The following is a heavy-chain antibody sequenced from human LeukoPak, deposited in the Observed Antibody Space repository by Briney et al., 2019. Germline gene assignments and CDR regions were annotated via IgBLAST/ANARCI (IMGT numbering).Heavy chain of an antibody. CDR2: IFSNDEK. CDR1: GFSLSNARMG. J-gene: IGHJ6*03. V-gene: IGHV2-26*01. D-gene: IGHD1-26*01. CDR3: ARLYSGSYWGYYYYYMDV. Sequence: SGPTLVNPTETLTLTCTVSGFSLSNARMGVSWIRQPPGKALEWLAHIFSNDEKSYSTSLKSRLTISKDTSKSQVVLTMTNMDPVDTATYYCARLYSGSYWGYYYYYMDVWGKGTTVTVSS.